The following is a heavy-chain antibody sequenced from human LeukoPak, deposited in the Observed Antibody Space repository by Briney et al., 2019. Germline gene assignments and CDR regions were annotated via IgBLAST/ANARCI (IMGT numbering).Heavy chain of an antibody. J-gene: IGHJ3*02. Sequence: GGSLRLSCAASGFTISSHWMHWVRQAPGKGLVWVSRIHDDGTTTNYADSVKGRFTISRDNAKNTLYLQMNSLRAEDTAVYYCAIVYAVPDKRNALDMWGQGTVVTVSS. CDR2: IHDDGTTT. V-gene: IGHV3-74*01. D-gene: IGHD2-8*01. CDR3: AIVYAVPDKRNALDM. CDR1: GFTISSHW.